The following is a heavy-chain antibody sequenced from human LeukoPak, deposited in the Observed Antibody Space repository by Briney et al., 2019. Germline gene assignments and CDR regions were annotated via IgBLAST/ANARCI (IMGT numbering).Heavy chain of an antibody. CDR2: IIPIFGTA. V-gene: IGHV1-69*13. CDR3: ARDRYVVVVAATRDYGMDV. CDR1: GGTFSSYA. Sequence: ASVKVSCKASGGTFSSYAISWVRQAPGQGLEWMGGIIPIFGTANYAQKFQGRVTITADESTSTAYMELSSLRSEDTAVYYCARDRYVVVVAATRDYGMDVWGKGTTVTVSS. J-gene: IGHJ6*04. D-gene: IGHD2-15*01.